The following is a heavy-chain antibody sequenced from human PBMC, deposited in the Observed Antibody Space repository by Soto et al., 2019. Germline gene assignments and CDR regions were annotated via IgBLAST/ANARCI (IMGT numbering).Heavy chain of an antibody. D-gene: IGHD6-19*01. Sequence: EVQLLESGGGLVQPGGPLGLSCAASGFPFGSYAMTWARQPPGKGLEWVPAIIASGGRTYYADSVKGRFTISRDKSKNTLYLQVNSLRAEDTAVYYCAKAVETVFYYYGLDVWGQGTTVTVCS. CDR3: AKAVETVFYYYGLDV. CDR1: GFPFGSYA. J-gene: IGHJ6*02. V-gene: IGHV3-23*01. CDR2: IIASGGRT.